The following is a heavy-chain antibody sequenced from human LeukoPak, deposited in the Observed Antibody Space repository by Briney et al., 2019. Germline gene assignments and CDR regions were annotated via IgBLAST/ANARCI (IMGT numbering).Heavy chain of an antibody. CDR3: ARQIAEVGTSRYLDI. J-gene: IGHJ2*01. CDR2: IYPGNSDI. D-gene: IGHD6-13*01. CDR1: GYTFTNYW. V-gene: IGHV5-51*01. Sequence: GESLKISCKGSGYTFTNYWIGWVRQMPGKGLEWMGIIYPGNSDIRYSPSFQGQVTISADKSVSTAYLQWSSLKASDTAMYYCARQIAEVGTSRYLDIWGRGTLVTVSS.